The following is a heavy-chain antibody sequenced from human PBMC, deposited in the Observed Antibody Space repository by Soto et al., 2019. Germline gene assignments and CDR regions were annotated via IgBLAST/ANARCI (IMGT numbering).Heavy chain of an antibody. CDR3: AGSGSDFTFDY. CDR2: IYSGGTT. Sequence: EVQLVESGGGLIQPGGSLRLSCAASGFTVSSNYMSWVRQAPGKGLEWVSIIYSGGTTYYADSVKGRFTISRDNSKNTLYLQMSSLRAEDTAVYYCAGSGSDFTFDYWGQGTLVTVSS. D-gene: IGHD1-26*01. V-gene: IGHV3-53*01. CDR1: GFTVSSNY. J-gene: IGHJ4*02.